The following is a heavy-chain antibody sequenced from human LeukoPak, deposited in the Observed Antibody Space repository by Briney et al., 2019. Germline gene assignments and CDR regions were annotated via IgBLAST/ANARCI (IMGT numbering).Heavy chain of an antibody. CDR3: ARAYCGGDCYGRIGYFDL. J-gene: IGHJ2*01. CDR1: GGSISSYY. CDR2: IYYSGST. Sequence: SETLSLTCTVSGGSISSYYWSWIRQPPGKGLEWIGYIYYSGSTNYNPSLKSRVTISVDTPKNQFSLKLSSVTAADTAVYYCARAYCGGDCYGRIGYFDLWGRGTLVTVSS. D-gene: IGHD2-21*02. V-gene: IGHV4-59*01.